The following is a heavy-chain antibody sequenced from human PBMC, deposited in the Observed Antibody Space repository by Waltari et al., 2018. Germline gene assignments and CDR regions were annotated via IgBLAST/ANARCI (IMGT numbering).Heavy chain of an antibody. D-gene: IGHD6-13*01. J-gene: IGHJ3*02. CDR2: IYYSGST. CDR1: GGSFTSSSYY. V-gene: IGHV4-39*01. Sequence: QLQLQESGPGLVKPSETLSLTCTVPGGSFTSSSYYCGWIRQPPGKGLEWIGSIYYSGSTYYNPSLKSRVTISVDTSKNQFSLKLSSVTAADTAVYYCASFKRVSSWYKITGDDAFDIWGQGTMVTVSS. CDR3: ASFKRVSSWYKITGDDAFDI.